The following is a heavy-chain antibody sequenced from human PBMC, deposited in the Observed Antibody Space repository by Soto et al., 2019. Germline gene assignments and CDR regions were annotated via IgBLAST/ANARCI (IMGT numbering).Heavy chain of an antibody. J-gene: IGHJ4*02. CDR3: ARGPALYYYDSSPDLDY. Sequence: AASVKVSCKASGYTFTSYDINWVRQATGQGLEWMGWMNPNSGNTGYAQKFQGRVTMTRNTSISTAYMELSSLRSEDTAVYYCARGPALYYYDSSPDLDYWGQGTLVTISS. D-gene: IGHD3-22*01. CDR1: GYTFTSYD. CDR2: MNPNSGNT. V-gene: IGHV1-8*01.